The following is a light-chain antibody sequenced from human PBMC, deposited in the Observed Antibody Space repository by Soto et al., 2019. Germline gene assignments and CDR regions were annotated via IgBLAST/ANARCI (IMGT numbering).Light chain of an antibody. J-gene: IGLJ3*02. CDR3: VAWDDNLSPRV. Sequence: QSVLTQPPSLSGTPGQTVTISCIGGRSNIGSAIVHWYQQLPATAPRHLIYMNSHRPSGVPDRFSGSMSGTSATLVITGLRPEDEADDDCVAWDDNLSPRVFGGGTKVTVL. CDR2: MNS. CDR1: RSNIGSAI. V-gene: IGLV1-47*01.